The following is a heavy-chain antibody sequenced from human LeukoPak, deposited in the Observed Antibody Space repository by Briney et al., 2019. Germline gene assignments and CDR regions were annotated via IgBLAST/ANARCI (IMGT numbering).Heavy chain of an antibody. CDR1: GFTFSTQR. Sequence: GGSLRLSCAASGFTFSTQRMNWVRQAPGKGLEWVSSISTGSSYISYVDSVKGRFTISRGNAKNSLYLQMNSLRAEDTAVYYCAKGNEQWLADYWGQGTLVTVSS. CDR3: AKGNEQWLADY. D-gene: IGHD6-19*01. CDR2: ISTGSSYI. V-gene: IGHV3-21*01. J-gene: IGHJ4*02.